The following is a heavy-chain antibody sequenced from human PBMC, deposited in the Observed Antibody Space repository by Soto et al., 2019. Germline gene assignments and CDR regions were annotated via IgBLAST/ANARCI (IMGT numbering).Heavy chain of an antibody. CDR3: ARSSTSANYFDY. Sequence: NPSETLSLTCTVSGGSISGYYWSWIRQPPGKGLEWIGYIYYSGSTNYNPSLKSRVTISVDTSKNQFSLKLSSVTAADTAVYYCARSSTSANYFDYWGQGTLVTVSS. J-gene: IGHJ4*02. CDR1: GGSISGYY. CDR2: IYYSGST. V-gene: IGHV4-59*08. D-gene: IGHD2-2*01.